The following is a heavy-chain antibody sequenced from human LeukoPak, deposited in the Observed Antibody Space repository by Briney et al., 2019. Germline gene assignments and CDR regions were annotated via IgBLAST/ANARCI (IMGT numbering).Heavy chain of an antibody. CDR1: GGSISSYY. V-gene: IGHV4-59*01. CDR2: IYYSGST. J-gene: IGHJ5*02. Sequence: SETLSLTCTVSGGSISSYYWSWIRQPPGKGLEWIGYIYYSGSTNYNPSLKSRVTISVDTSKNQFSLKLSSVTAADTAVYYCVRGAYLDYSSPFDPWGQGTLVTVSS. CDR3: VRGAYLDYSSPFDP. D-gene: IGHD4-11*01.